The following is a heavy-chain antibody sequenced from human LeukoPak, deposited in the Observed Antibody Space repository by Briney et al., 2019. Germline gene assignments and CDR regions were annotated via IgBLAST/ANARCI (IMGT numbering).Heavy chain of an antibody. D-gene: IGHD3-10*01. CDR2: IYYSGST. J-gene: IGHJ3*02. CDR3: ARDHRSHGSGSDAFDI. Sequence: PSETLSLTCTVSGGSISSSSYYWGWIRQPPGKGLEWIGSIYYSGSTYYNPSLKSRVTISVDTSKNQFSLKLSSVTAADTAVYYCARDHRSHGSGSDAFDIWGQGTMVTVSS. CDR1: GGSISSSSYY. V-gene: IGHV4-39*07.